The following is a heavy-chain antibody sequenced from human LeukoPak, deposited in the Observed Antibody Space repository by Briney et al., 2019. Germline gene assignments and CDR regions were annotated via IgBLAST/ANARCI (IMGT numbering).Heavy chain of an antibody. D-gene: IGHD6-19*01. V-gene: IGHV3-15*01. CDR2: IKSKTDGGAT. J-gene: IGHJ3*02. CDR3: TTEYRDSSGWYGSFDI. Sequence: GGSLRLSCAASGFISTNAWMSWVRQAPGKGLEWVGRIKSKTDGGATDFAAPVKGRFTISRDDSKNTLYLQMNSLKIEDTAVYYCTTEYRDSSGWYGSFDIWGQGTMVTVSS. CDR1: GFISTNAW.